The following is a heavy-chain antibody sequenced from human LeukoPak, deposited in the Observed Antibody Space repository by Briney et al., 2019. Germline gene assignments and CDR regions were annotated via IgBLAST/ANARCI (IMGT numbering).Heavy chain of an antibody. D-gene: IGHD5-12*01. CDR1: GFTFRNSA. CDR3: AKDKGWGYSAYDFYGMDV. Sequence: GGSLRLSCAASGFTFRNSAMSWVRQAPGKGLEWVSTFTGGDGSAYYADSVKGRFTISGDNSKNTLYLQMNSLRAEDTAVYYCAKDKGWGYSAYDFYGMDVWGQGTTVTVSS. CDR2: FTGGDGSA. J-gene: IGHJ6*02. V-gene: IGHV3-23*01.